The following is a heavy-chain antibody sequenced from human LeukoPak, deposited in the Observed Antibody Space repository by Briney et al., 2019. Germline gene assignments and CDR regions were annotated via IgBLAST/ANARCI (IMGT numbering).Heavy chain of an antibody. CDR2: IRSDGTHE. CDR1: GFTFSTFG. J-gene: IGHJ4*02. D-gene: IGHD3-22*01. V-gene: IGHV3-30*02. CDR3: AKDPENNGYSDGSFDY. Sequence: PGGSLRLSCAASGFTFSTFGMYWVRQAPGKGLDWVAFIRSDGTHEKYGDSVKGRFTISRDNSKNTLYLQMNSLRAEDTAVYYCAKDPENNGYSDGSFDYSGQGTLLTVPS.